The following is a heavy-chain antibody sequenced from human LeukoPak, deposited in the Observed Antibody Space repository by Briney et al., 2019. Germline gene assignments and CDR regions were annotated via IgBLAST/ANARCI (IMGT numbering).Heavy chain of an antibody. J-gene: IGHJ4*02. CDR2: IYWNDDK. Sequence: ESGPTLVKPTQTLTLTCTFSGFSLSTSRVGVGWIRQPPRKALEWLALIYWNDDKRYSPSLKSRLTITKDTSKNQVVLTMTNMDPVDTATYYCAHSIYYDFWSGYPPFDSWGQGTLVTVSS. V-gene: IGHV2-5*01. D-gene: IGHD3-3*01. CDR3: AHSIYYDFWSGYPPFDS. CDR1: GFSLSTSRVG.